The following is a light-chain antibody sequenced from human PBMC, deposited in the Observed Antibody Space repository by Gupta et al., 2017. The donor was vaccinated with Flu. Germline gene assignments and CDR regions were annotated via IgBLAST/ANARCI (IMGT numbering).Light chain of an antibody. CDR1: QNVNRW. CDR2: KAS. V-gene: IGKV1-5*03. Sequence: DIQLTQSPSALSASVGDRVTITCRASQNVNRWLAWYQQKPGKAPKLLIYKASNLEGGVPSRFGGSGSGTEFTLTISSLHPDDSATYYCQQTQSYSGSSFGQGTKVQIK. J-gene: IGKJ2*04. CDR3: QQTQSYSGSS.